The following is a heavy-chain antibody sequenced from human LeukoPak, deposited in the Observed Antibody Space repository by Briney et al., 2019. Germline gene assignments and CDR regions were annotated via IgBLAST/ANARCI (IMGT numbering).Heavy chain of an antibody. V-gene: IGHV3-66*01. J-gene: IGHJ5*02. CDR3: ARGVGYSGPPTFDP. CDR1: GFTAGTNF. D-gene: IGHD5-12*01. Sequence: GGSRRLSVEGSGFTAGTNFMSWVARAPGKGRGGASIIYSGGNTYYADSVKGRFIISRDNSKNTLYLQMNSLRAEDTAVYYCARGVGYSGPPTFDPWGQGTLVTVSS. CDR2: IYSGGNT.